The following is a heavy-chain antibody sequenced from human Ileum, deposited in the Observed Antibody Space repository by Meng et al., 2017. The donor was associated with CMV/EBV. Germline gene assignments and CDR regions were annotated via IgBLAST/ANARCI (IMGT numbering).Heavy chain of an antibody. Sequence: KVSWKASGYYFLSYDINWVRQATGQGLERMGWMNPNTLNTAYAQRFEGRVAMTTNISLNTVYMELSRLRSEDTAVYYCAREVAGRLDPWGLGTLVTVSS. V-gene: IGHV1-8*01. J-gene: IGHJ5*02. CDR3: AREVAGRLDP. CDR2: MNPNTLNT. CDR1: GYYFLSYD.